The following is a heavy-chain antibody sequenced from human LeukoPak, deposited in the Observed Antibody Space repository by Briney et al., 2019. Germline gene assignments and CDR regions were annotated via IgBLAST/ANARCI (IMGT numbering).Heavy chain of an antibody. J-gene: IGHJ4*02. D-gene: IGHD1-14*01. CDR2: IRADGTT. CDR3: AADVPSPLAQIDY. Sequence: GGSLRLSCAASGFTFSNAWMSWVRQAPGKGLEWVARIRADGTTDYAAPVKGRFTISRDDSMNTLPLQMDSLKTGDTAVYYCAADVPSPLAQIDYWGQGTPVTVSS. CDR1: GFTFSNAW. V-gene: IGHV3-15*01.